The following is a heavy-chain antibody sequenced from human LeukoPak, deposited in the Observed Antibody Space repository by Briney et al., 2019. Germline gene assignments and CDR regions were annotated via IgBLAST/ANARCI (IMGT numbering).Heavy chain of an antibody. D-gene: IGHD1-14*01. V-gene: IGHV3-66*04. CDR3: ARPGEGNAFDI. J-gene: IGHJ3*02. CDR2: IYSGGRS. Sequence: PEGSLRLSCAASGLTASFNYMSWVRQAPGKGLEWVSVIYSGGRSYYADSVKGRFSISRDNSKNTLYLQMNSLRAEDTAVYYCARPGEGNAFDIWGQGTMVTVSS. CDR1: GLTASFNY.